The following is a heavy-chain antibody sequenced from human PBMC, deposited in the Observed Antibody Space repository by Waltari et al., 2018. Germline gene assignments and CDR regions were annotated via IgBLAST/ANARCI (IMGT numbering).Heavy chain of an antibody. Sequence: EVQLVESGGGLIQPGGSLRLSCAASGFTVSSNYMSWVRQAPGKGLEWVSVIYSGGSTYDADSVKGRFTISRDNSKNTLYLQMNSLRAEDTAVYYCASEYRKIQLWSRYYYGMDVWGQGTTVTVSS. CDR1: GFTVSSNY. J-gene: IGHJ6*02. CDR2: IYSGGST. D-gene: IGHD5-18*01. CDR3: ASEYRKIQLWSRYYYGMDV. V-gene: IGHV3-53*01.